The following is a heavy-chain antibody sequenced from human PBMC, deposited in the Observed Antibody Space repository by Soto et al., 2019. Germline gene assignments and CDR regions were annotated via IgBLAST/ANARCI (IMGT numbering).Heavy chain of an antibody. Sequence: EGQLLESGGGLVRPGGSLRLSCAASGFTFTGFGMHWVRQAPGKGLEWLAALSGSGDSTYYAESVKGRFTISRDNSRDTLFLEMDSLRVEDSAVYFCAKPIVRGWNYFQACGYDVWGQGTIVTVSS. CDR2: LSGSGDST. CDR1: GFTFTGFG. D-gene: IGHD1-7*01. CDR3: AKPIVRGWNYFQACGYDV. J-gene: IGHJ3*01. V-gene: IGHV3-23*01.